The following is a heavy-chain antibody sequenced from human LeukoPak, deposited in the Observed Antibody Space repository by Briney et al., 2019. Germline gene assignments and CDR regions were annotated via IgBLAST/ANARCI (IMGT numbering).Heavy chain of an antibody. CDR3: ARDEMLGREYYYDSSGYYDRYFDY. V-gene: IGHV3-7*01. CDR2: IKPDGSEK. Sequence: PGGSLRLSCAASGFTFSSYWMSWVRQAPGKGLEWVANIKPDGSEKYYVDSVKGRFTISRDNAKNSLYLQMNSLRAEDTAVYYCARDEMLGREYYYDSSGYYDRYFDYWGQGTLVTVSS. J-gene: IGHJ4*02. CDR1: GFTFSSYW. D-gene: IGHD3-22*01.